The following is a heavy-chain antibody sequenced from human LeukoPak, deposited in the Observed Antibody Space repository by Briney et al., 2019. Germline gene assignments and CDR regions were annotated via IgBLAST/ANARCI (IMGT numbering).Heavy chain of an antibody. Sequence: SETLSLTCAVSGYSISSGYYWGWIRQPPGKGLEWIGSIYHSGSTYYNPSLKSRVTISVDTSKNQFSLKLSSVTAADTAVYYCAREDYDILTGYINWLDPWGQGTLVTVSS. V-gene: IGHV4-38-2*02. J-gene: IGHJ5*02. D-gene: IGHD3-9*01. CDR3: AREDYDILTGYINWLDP. CDR2: IYHSGST. CDR1: GYSISSGYY.